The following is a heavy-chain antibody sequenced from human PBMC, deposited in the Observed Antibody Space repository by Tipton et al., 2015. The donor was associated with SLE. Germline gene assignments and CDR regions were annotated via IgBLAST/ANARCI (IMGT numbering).Heavy chain of an antibody. Sequence: TLSLTCTVSGGSISSSSYYWGWISQPPGKGLEWIGSIYYSGSTYYNPSLKSRVTISVDTSKNQFSLKLSSVTAADTAVYYCARTKLRYFDWPYNWFDPWGQGTLVTVSS. D-gene: IGHD3-9*01. CDR3: ARTKLRYFDWPYNWFDP. J-gene: IGHJ5*02. V-gene: IGHV4-39*07. CDR1: GGSISSSSYY. CDR2: IYYSGST.